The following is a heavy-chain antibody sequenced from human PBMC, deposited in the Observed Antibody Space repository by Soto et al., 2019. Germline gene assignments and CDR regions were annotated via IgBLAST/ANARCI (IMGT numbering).Heavy chain of an antibody. CDR1: GGTFSTYT. J-gene: IGHJ5*02. CDR2: IIPIIGIV. CDR3: GGDPDSHYNDSHATSYP. V-gene: IGHV1-69*08. Sequence: QVQLVQSGAEVKKPGSSVKVSCKASGGTFSTYTITWVRQAPGQGLEWMGRIIPIIGIVNYAQKFQGRVTITADKFTGTAYMELTRMTSDGAAVYYCGGDPDSHYNDSHATSYPWGQGTLVTVSS. D-gene: IGHD3-22*01.